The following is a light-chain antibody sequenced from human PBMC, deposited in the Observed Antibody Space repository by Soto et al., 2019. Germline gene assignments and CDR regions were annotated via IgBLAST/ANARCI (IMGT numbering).Light chain of an antibody. CDR1: HSVSSS. J-gene: IGKJ1*01. CDR2: GAS. CDR3: QQYSDWRPQ. V-gene: IGKV3-15*01. Sequence: EIVMTQSPATLSVSPGERATLFCRASHSVSSSLAWYQQKPGQAPRLLIHGASTRATGIPATFSGSGSGTEFTLTISSLQYEDFAVYYCQQYSDWRPQFGQGTKVDIK.